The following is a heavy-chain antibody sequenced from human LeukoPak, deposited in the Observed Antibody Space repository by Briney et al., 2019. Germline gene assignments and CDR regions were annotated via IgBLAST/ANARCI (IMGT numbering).Heavy chain of an antibody. Sequence: SETLSLTCTVSGGSISGSHYYWGWIRQPPGKGLEWIGSISYSGTTYYNYYNPSLRGRVTISVDTSKNQFSLNLISVTAADTAVYYCARLTDYWGQGTLVTVSS. CDR3: ARLTDY. CDR1: GGSISGSHYY. V-gene: IGHV4-39*01. CDR2: ISYSGTTYYN. J-gene: IGHJ4*02.